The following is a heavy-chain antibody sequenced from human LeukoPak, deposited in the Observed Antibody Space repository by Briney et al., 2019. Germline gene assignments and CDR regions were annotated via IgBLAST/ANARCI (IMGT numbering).Heavy chain of an antibody. CDR2: IIPIFGTA. J-gene: IGHJ4*02. CDR1: GGTFSSYA. Sequence: SVKVSCKASGGTFSSYAISWVRQAPGQGLEWMGGIIPIFGTANYAQKFQGRVTITADKSTSTAYMELSSLRSEDTAVYYCAREDLEMAHLDYWGQGTLVTVSS. V-gene: IGHV1-69*06. D-gene: IGHD5-24*01. CDR3: AREDLEMAHLDY.